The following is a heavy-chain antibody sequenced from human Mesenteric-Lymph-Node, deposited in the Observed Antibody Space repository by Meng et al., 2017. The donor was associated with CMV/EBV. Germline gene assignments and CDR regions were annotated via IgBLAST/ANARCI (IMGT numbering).Heavy chain of an antibody. Sequence: TVCGGYFMSYSWGWIRQPAGKGLEWIGRIYTSGSTNYDPSLKSRVTMSVDTSKNQFSLKLSSVTAADTAVYCCARDGSAGAEWYFDLWGRGTLVTVSS. J-gene: IGHJ2*01. CDR3: ARDGSAGAEWYFDL. CDR1: GGYFMSYS. CDR2: IYTSGST. V-gene: IGHV4-4*07. D-gene: IGHD3-10*01.